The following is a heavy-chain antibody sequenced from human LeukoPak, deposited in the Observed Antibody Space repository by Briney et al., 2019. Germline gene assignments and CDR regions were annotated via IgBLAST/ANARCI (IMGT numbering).Heavy chain of an antibody. CDR1: GYTFTSYY. CDR2: INPSGGST. Sequence: ASVKVSCKASGYTFTSYYMHWVRQAPGQGLEWMGIINPSGGSTSYAQKLQGRVTMTTDTSTSTAYMELRSLRSDDTAVYYCARPRIAAAGTLAFDIWGQGTMVTVSS. D-gene: IGHD6-13*01. V-gene: IGHV1-46*01. J-gene: IGHJ3*02. CDR3: ARPRIAAAGTLAFDI.